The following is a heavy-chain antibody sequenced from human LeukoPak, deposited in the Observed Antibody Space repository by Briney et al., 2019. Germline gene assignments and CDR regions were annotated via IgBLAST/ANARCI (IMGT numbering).Heavy chain of an antibody. D-gene: IGHD6-13*01. CDR1: GFTFSSYA. CDR2: VSGSGGST. Sequence: PGGSLRLSCAASGFTFSSYAMSWVRQAPGKGLEWVSAVSGSGGSTYYADSVKGRFTISRDNSKNTLYLQMNSLRAEDTAVYYCAKDQGSSWYLVPLGYWGQGTLVTVSS. V-gene: IGHV3-23*01. CDR3: AKDQGSSWYLVPLGY. J-gene: IGHJ4*02.